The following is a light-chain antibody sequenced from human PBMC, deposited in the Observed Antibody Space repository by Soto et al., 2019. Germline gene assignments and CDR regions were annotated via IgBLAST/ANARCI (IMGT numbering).Light chain of an antibody. Sequence: EIVLTQSPGTLSLSPGEGATLSCRASQSVSSSYLAWYQQKPGQAPRLLIYGASSRATGIPDRFSGSGSGTDFTLTISRMEPEDFEVYYCQQYGSSPATLGGGTKVDIK. CDR2: GAS. CDR1: QSVSSSY. CDR3: QQYGSSPAT. V-gene: IGKV3-20*01. J-gene: IGKJ4*01.